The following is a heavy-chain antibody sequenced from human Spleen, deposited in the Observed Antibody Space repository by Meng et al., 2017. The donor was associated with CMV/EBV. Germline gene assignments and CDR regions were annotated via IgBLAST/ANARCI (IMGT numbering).Heavy chain of an antibody. D-gene: IGHD6-13*01. CDR3: TRGPGSSWYEQPSDY. Sequence: GGSLRLSCAASGFTFDHYAMHWVRQAPGKGLEWVSGISWDSGSTGYAESVKGRFTISRDNAKNSLYLQMNSLRADDLALYYCTRGPGSSWYEQPSDYWGQGTLVTVSS. J-gene: IGHJ4*02. CDR2: ISWDSGST. CDR1: GFTFDHYA. V-gene: IGHV3-9*03.